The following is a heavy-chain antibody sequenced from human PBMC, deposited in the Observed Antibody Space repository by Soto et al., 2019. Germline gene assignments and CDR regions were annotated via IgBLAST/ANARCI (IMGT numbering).Heavy chain of an antibody. CDR2: IYYSGST. CDR3: ARDSRDAFDI. CDR1: CGSISSGGYY. Sequence: PSETLSLTCTVSCGSISSGGYYWSWIRQHPGKGLEWIGYIYYSGSTYYNPSLKSRVTISVDTSKNQFSLKLSSVTAADTAVYYCARDSRDAFDIWGQGTMVTVSS. V-gene: IGHV4-31*03. J-gene: IGHJ3*02.